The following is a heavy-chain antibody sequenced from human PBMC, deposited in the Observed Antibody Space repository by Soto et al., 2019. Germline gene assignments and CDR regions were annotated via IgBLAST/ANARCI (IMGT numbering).Heavy chain of an antibody. D-gene: IGHD3-3*01. V-gene: IGHV4-39*01. CDR3: ARGNLRFLEWSLDPYYFDY. CDR1: GGSISSSSYY. CDR2: IYYSGST. J-gene: IGHJ4*02. Sequence: PSETLSLTCTVSGGSISSSSYYWGWIRQPPGKGLEWIGSIYYSGSTYYNPSLKSRVTISVDTSKDQFSLKLSSVTAADTAVYYCARGNLRFLEWSLDPYYFDYWGQGTLVTVSS.